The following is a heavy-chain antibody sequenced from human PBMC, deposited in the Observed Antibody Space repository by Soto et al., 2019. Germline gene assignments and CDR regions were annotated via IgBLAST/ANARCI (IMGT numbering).Heavy chain of an antibody. D-gene: IGHD3-22*01. CDR1: GDTFSSYA. CDR3: ARVGQAHYYDSSGYYSPLDY. Sequence: QVQLVQSGAEVKKPGSSVKVSCKASGDTFSSYAINWVRQAPGQGLEWMGGIIPMFGTANYAQKFKGRVKITAGESTGTVCMELSSLRSEDTAVYYCARVGQAHYYDSSGYYSPLDYWGQGTLVTVSS. J-gene: IGHJ4*02. V-gene: IGHV1-69*01. CDR2: IIPMFGTA.